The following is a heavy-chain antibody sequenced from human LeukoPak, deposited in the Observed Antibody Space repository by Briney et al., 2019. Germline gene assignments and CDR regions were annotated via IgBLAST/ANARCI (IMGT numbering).Heavy chain of an antibody. CDR1: GFSLSTTGVG. Sequence: SGPTLVKPTQTLTLTCTFSGFSLSTTGVGVGWIRQPPGKALEWLAVIYWNDDKQYCPSLKSRLTIIKDTSKNQVVLTLTIMDPVDTATYYCARRLIRSYGSGSYNCFDPWGQGTLVTVSS. V-gene: IGHV2-5*01. CDR2: IYWNDDK. CDR3: ARRLIRSYGSGSYNCFDP. D-gene: IGHD3-10*01. J-gene: IGHJ5*02.